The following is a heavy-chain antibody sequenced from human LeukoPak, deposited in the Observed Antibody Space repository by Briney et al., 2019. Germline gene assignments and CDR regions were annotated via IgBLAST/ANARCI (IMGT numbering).Heavy chain of an antibody. V-gene: IGHV4-59*01. CDR3: ARGKTGTPGSFDY. CDR2: IYYSGST. CDR1: GGSISSYY. Sequence: PSETLSLTCTVSGGSISSYYWSWIRQPPGKGLEWIGYIYYSGSTNYSPSLKSRVTISVDTSKNQFSLKLSSVTAADTAVYYCARGKTGTPGSFDYWGQGTLVTVSS. D-gene: IGHD1-1*01. J-gene: IGHJ4*02.